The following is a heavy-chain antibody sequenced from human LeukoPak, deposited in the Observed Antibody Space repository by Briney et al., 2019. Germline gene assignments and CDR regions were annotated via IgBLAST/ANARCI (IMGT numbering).Heavy chain of an antibody. Sequence: ASVKVSCKTSGYTLSDYYMHWVRQAPGQGLEWMGWINPNSGGTNYAQKFQGRVTMTRDTSISTAYMELSRLRSDDTAVYYCARDLRYCSSTSCHDNWFDPWGQGTLVTVSS. J-gene: IGHJ5*02. V-gene: IGHV1-2*02. D-gene: IGHD2-2*01. CDR3: ARDLRYCSSTSCHDNWFDP. CDR2: INPNSGGT. CDR1: GYTLSDYY.